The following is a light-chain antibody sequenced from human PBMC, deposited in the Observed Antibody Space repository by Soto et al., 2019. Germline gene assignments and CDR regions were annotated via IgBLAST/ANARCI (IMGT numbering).Light chain of an antibody. CDR1: IIGSKS. V-gene: IGLV3-21*04. CDR3: QVWDSSSDPWV. J-gene: IGLJ3*02. Sequence: SYELTQPPSVSVAPGKTARITCGGGIIGSKSVHWYQQKPGQAPVLVIYYDSDRPSGIPERFSGSNSGNTATLTISRVEAGHEADYYCQVWDSSSDPWVFGGGTKLTVL. CDR2: YDS.